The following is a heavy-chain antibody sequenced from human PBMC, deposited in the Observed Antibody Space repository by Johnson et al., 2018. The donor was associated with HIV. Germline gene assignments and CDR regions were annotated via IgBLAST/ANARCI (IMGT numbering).Heavy chain of an antibody. J-gene: IGHJ3*02. CDR3: TKFVGYCSGGGCYTPGDI. Sequence: VQLVESGGGVVQPGRSLRLSCAASGFTFSGSAMHWVSQASGRGLEWVGLIRCNGNTYANVYAASEKGRFTVSRDDAQNTAYLQMNSLKTEDTAVYYCTKFVGYCSGGGCYTPGDIWGQGTMVTVSS. CDR2: IRCNGNTYAN. D-gene: IGHD2-15*01. CDR1: GFTFSGSA. V-gene: IGHV3-73*01.